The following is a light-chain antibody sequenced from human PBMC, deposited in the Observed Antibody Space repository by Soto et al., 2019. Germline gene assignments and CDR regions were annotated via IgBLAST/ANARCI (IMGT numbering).Light chain of an antibody. V-gene: IGKV1-5*03. CDR1: QTISSW. J-gene: IGKJ1*01. CDR3: QHYNSYSEA. Sequence: EIQMAQSPSTLSGSVGDRVTITCRASQTISSWLAWYQQKPGKAPKLLIYKASTLKSGVPSRFSGSGSGTEFTLTISSPQPDDFAPYYCQHYNSYSEAFGQGTKVDI. CDR2: KAS.